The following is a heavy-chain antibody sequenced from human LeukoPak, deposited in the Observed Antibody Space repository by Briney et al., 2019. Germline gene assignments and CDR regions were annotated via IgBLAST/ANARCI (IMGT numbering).Heavy chain of an antibody. CDR1: GFTFSSYS. Sequence: GGSLRLSCAASGFTFSSYSMNWVRQAPGRGLEWVSYISSSSSTIYYADSVKGRFTISRDNAKNSLYLQMNSLRAEDTAVYYCARDGPVTTHDYWGQGTLVTVSS. CDR3: ARDGPVTTHDY. V-gene: IGHV3-48*01. CDR2: ISSSSSTI. D-gene: IGHD4-17*01. J-gene: IGHJ4*02.